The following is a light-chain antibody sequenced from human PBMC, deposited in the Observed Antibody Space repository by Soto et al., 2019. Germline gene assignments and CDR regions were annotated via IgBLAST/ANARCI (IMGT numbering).Light chain of an antibody. V-gene: IGKV3-11*01. CDR2: GAS. Sequence: EIVLTQSPATLSLSPGERATLSCRASQSLSKSLVWYQQKPGQAPRLVIDGASNRATGIPARFSGSGSGTDLTLTISSLEPEDFEVYFCQQRSSWPLTFGGGTKVDIK. CDR3: QQRSSWPLT. J-gene: IGKJ4*02. CDR1: QSLSKS.